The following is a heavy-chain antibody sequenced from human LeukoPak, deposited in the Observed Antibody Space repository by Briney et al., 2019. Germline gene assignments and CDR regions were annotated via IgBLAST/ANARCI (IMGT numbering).Heavy chain of an antibody. CDR3: ARALAYCGGDCSPPFDY. CDR2: TYYSGST. Sequence: SETLSLTCTVSGGSISSGGYYWSWIRQHPGKGLEWIGYTYYSGSTYYNPSLKSRVTISVDTSKNQFSLKLSSVTAADTAVYYCARALAYCGGDCSPPFDYWGQGTLVTVSS. V-gene: IGHV4-31*03. J-gene: IGHJ4*02. CDR1: GGSISSGGYY. D-gene: IGHD2-21*02.